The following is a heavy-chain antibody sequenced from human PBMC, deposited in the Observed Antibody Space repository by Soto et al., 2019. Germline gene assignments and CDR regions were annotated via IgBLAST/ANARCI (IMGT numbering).Heavy chain of an antibody. CDR2: IIPIFGTA. Sequence: SVKVSCKASGDTFSSYAISWVRQAPGQGLEWMGGIIPIFGTANYAQKFQGRVTITADESTSTAYMELSSLRSEDTAVYYCANLMTGFSSSSDWFNPLGLGSLVTVCS. J-gene: IGHJ5*02. CDR1: GDTFSSYA. D-gene: IGHD6-6*01. V-gene: IGHV1-69*13. CDR3: ANLMTGFSSSSDWFNP.